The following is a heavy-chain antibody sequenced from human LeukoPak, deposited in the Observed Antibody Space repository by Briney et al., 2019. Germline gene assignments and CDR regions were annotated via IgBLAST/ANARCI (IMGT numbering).Heavy chain of an antibody. D-gene: IGHD2-2*01. V-gene: IGHV1-46*01. CDR3: ARVGGPAAARQNAFDI. CDR2: INPSGGST. CDR1: GYTFTSYY. J-gene: IGHJ3*02. Sequence: GASVKVSCKASGYTFTSYYMHWVRQAPGQGLEWMGIINPSGGSTSYAQKFQGRVTMTRDTSTSTVYMELSSLRSEDTAVYYCARVGGPAAARQNAFDIWGQGTMVTVSS.